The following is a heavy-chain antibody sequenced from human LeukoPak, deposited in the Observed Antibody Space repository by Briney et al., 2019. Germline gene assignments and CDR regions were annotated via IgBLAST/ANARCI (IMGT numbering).Heavy chain of an antibody. Sequence: GGSLRLSCAASGFTFSSYWMSWVRQAPGKGLEWVASIKQDGSEKYYVDSVKGRFTISRDNAKNSQYLQMNNLRVEDTAVYYCARSRNGGYWGQGTLVNVSS. CDR1: GFTFSSYW. J-gene: IGHJ4*02. CDR2: IKQDGSEK. D-gene: IGHD2-8*01. CDR3: ARSRNGGY. V-gene: IGHV3-7*01.